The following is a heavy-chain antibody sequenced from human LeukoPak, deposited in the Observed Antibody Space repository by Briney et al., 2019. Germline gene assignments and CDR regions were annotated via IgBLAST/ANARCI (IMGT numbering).Heavy chain of an antibody. CDR1: GFTFNNYD. V-gene: IGHV3-30*02. Sequence: GGSLRLSCAASGFTFNNYDMHWVRQAPGKGLEWVAFIQYDGSNKYYADSVKGRFTISRDNSKNTLYLQMNSLRPEDTAVYYCAKAFMIGTLGPYFDYWGQGTLVTVSS. D-gene: IGHD3-16*01. CDR3: AKAFMIGTLGPYFDY. J-gene: IGHJ4*02. CDR2: IQYDGSNK.